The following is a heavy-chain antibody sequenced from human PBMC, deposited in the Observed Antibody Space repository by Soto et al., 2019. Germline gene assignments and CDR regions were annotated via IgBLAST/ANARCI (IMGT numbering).Heavy chain of an antibody. CDR3: EAGITETLWDYYFDY. J-gene: IGHJ4*02. V-gene: IGHV4-39*01. CDR1: AGSISSSSYY. CDR2: ISYSGGP. Sequence: QLQLQESGPGLVKPSETLSLTCTVSAGSISSSSYYWGWIRQPPGKGLEWIGSISYSGGPNYNPSLKRRVTIAVDPSTNHFSLNLSSVTAADTAVYYCEAGITETLWDYYFDYWGQGTLVTVSS. D-gene: IGHD1-20*01.